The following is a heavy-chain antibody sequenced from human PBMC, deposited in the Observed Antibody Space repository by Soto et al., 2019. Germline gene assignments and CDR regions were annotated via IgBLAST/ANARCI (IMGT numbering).Heavy chain of an antibody. D-gene: IGHD1-26*01. V-gene: IGHV3-30*18. CDR3: AKDVSVGATDYCFDF. Sequence: GGSLRLSCAVSGFTFSNFGMHWVRQAPGKGLEWVAVISYDGSDKYYADSVKGRFTISRDNSKNTLYLQMNSLRAEDTAVYYCAKDVSVGATDYCFDFWGQGTLVTVSS. CDR1: GFTFSNFG. J-gene: IGHJ4*02. CDR2: ISYDGSDK.